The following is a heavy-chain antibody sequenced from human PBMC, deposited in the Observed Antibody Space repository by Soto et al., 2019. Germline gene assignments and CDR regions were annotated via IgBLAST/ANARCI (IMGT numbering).Heavy chain of an antibody. J-gene: IGHJ6*02. Sequence: GGSLRLSCAASGFTFSSYGMHWVRQAPGKGLEWVAVISYDGSNKYYADSVKGRFTISRDNSKNTLYLQMNSLRAEDTAVYYCAKDKQHGWPKTSMDVWGQGTTVTVSS. CDR3: AKDKQHGWPKTSMDV. D-gene: IGHD6-13*01. V-gene: IGHV3-30*18. CDR2: ISYDGSNK. CDR1: GFTFSSYG.